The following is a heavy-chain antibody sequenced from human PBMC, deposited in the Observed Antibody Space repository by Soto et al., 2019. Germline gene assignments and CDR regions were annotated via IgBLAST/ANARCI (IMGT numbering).Heavy chain of an antibody. J-gene: IGHJ6*02. CDR2: IYHSGST. V-gene: IGHV4-59*12. CDR3: ARKRRIAVASSPSYGMDV. CDR1: GGSFSPNY. D-gene: IGHD6-19*01. Sequence: PSETLSLTCTVSGGSFSPNYWSWLRQPPGKGLEWVGYIYHSGSTNYNPSLKSRVTISVDKSKNQFSLKLSSVTAADTAVYYCARKRRIAVASSPSYGMDVWGQGTTVTVSS.